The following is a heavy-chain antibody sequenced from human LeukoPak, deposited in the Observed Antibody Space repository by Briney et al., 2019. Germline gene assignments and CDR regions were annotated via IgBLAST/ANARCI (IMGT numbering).Heavy chain of an antibody. D-gene: IGHD3-10*01. V-gene: IGHV3-74*01. CDR3: TRDRASPFDS. CDR2: VNNDGTST. CDR1: GFTFSSYW. Sequence: PGGSLRLSCAASGFTFSSYWMHWVRQAPGKGLVWVARVNNDGTSTDYAGSVKGRFTISRDNARNTLYLRMTSLTVGDTAVYYCTRDRASPFDSWGQGTLVTVSS. J-gene: IGHJ4*02.